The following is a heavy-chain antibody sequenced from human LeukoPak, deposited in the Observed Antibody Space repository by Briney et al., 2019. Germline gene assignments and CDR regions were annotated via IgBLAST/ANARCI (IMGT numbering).Heavy chain of an antibody. Sequence: PGGSLRLSCAASGFTFSSYAMHWVRQAPGKGLEWVAVISYDGSNKYYADSVKGRFTISRDNAKNSPYLQTNSLRAEDTAVYYCARDSGSYPYYYYYGMDVWGQGTTVTVSS. J-gene: IGHJ6*02. CDR2: ISYDGSNK. D-gene: IGHD1-26*01. CDR1: GFTFSSYA. V-gene: IGHV3-30-3*01. CDR3: ARDSGSYPYYYYYGMDV.